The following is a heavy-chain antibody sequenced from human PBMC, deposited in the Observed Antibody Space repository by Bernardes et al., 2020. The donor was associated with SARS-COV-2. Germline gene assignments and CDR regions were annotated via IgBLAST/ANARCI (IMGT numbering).Heavy chain of an antibody. CDR2: TTPDGSIT. CDR3: ARSEPQGPQDFQYMDV. CDR1: GFTLSSSW. Sequence: GGSLRLSCAASGFTLSSSWIHWVRQAPGKGLVWVSRTTPDGSITDYADFVKGRFTISRDNAQKLLFLQMNRLRAEDTAVYYCARSEPQGPQDFQYMDVWANGTTVTVSS. V-gene: IGHV3-74*01. J-gene: IGHJ6*03.